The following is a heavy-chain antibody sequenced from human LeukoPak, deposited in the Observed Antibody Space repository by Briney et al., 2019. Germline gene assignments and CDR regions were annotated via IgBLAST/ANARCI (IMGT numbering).Heavy chain of an antibody. V-gene: IGHV3-23*01. CDR1: GFTFSNYF. Sequence: AESLRLSCAASGFTFSNYFMSWVRQPPGKGLEWVSTISGSGSGTFYAASVRRLFTITRDDYKNTSLLQTTITTAENTAKYYCAKHETQSYYYYFYLDVWGKGTTVTVS. CDR2: ISGSGSGT. CDR3: AKHETQSYYYYFYLDV. J-gene: IGHJ6*03.